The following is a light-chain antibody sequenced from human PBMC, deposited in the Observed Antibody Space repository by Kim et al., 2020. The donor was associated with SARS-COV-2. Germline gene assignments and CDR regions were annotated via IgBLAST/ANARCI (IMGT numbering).Light chain of an antibody. CDR2: QDG. CDR3: QAWDSSTVV. J-gene: IGLJ2*01. CDR1: KLGDKY. V-gene: IGLV3-1*01. Sequence: SVTPGQTARMTCSGDKLGDKYACWNQQKPGLSPVLVIYQDGKRPSGIPERFSGSNAGNTATLTISGTQAMDEADYYCQAWDSSTVVFGGGTQLTVL.